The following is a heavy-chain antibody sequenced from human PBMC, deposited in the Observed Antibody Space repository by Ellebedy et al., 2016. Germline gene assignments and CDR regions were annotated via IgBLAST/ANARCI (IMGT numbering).Heavy chain of an antibody. CDR3: ARDLGRGWKVFDY. CDR2: ISSSSDFT. V-gene: IGHV3-11*05. Sequence: GESLKISXETSGFTFSGYWMSWVRQAPGKGLEWISYISSSSDFTKYADSLKGRFTISRDNAKNSLYLQTDSLRPDDTAVYYCARDLGRGWKVFDYWGQGTLVTVSS. CDR1: GFTFSGYW. J-gene: IGHJ4*02. D-gene: IGHD6-19*01.